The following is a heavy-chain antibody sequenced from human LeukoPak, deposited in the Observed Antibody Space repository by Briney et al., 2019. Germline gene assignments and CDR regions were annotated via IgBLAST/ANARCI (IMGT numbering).Heavy chain of an antibody. CDR2: IYYSWST. Sequence: SETLSLTCTVSGGSISIYYWSWIRQPRGKGLEWMGYIYYSWSTNYNPSLKSRVTISVDTSKNQFSLKLSSVTAADTVVYYCARLNDAIDYWGQGTLVTVSS. CDR1: GGSISIYY. J-gene: IGHJ4*02. CDR3: ARLNDAIDY. D-gene: IGHD1-1*01. V-gene: IGHV4-59*08.